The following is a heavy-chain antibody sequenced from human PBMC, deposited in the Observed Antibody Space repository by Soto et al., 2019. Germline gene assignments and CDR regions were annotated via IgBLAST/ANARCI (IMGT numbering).Heavy chain of an antibody. V-gene: IGHV1-18*01. CDR1: GYTFTSYG. Sequence: QVQLVQSGAEVKKPGASVKVSCKASGYTFTSYGISWVRQAPGQGLEWMGWISAYNGNTNYAQKLQGRVTMTTDTSTSTAYMELRSLRSDDTAVYSCARDRGRYCSGGSCYPSDYWGQGTLVTVSS. CDR2: ISAYNGNT. J-gene: IGHJ4*02. CDR3: ARDRGRYCSGGSCYPSDY. D-gene: IGHD2-15*01.